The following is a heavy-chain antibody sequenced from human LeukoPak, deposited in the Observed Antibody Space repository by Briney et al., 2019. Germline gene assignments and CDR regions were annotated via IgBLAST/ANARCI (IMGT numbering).Heavy chain of an antibody. CDR3: SRGVAYCGDDCYSAEFDY. D-gene: IGHD2-21*02. CDR1: GDSVSSPSAA. J-gene: IGHJ4*02. Sequence: SQTLSLTCAISGDSVSSPSAAWNWLRQSPSGGLEWLGRTYYRSKWHYDYSGSVRSRISINPETSKNQFSLHLNSVTPEDTAVYYCSRGVAYCGDDCYSAEFDYWGQGILVTVSS. CDR2: TYYRSKWHY. V-gene: IGHV6-1*01.